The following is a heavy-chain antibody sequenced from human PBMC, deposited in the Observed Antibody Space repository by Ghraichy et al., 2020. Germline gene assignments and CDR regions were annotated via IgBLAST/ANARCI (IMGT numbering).Heavy chain of an antibody. V-gene: IGHV4-59*01. CDR2: IYYSGST. Sequence: SETLSLTCTVSGGSISSYYWSWIRQPPGKGLEWIGYIYYSGSTNYNPSLKSRVTISVDTSKNQFSLKLSSVTAADTAVYHCARASDDGDYFDYWGQGTLVTVSS. CDR3: ARASDDGDYFDY. D-gene: IGHD4-17*01. J-gene: IGHJ4*02. CDR1: GGSISSYY.